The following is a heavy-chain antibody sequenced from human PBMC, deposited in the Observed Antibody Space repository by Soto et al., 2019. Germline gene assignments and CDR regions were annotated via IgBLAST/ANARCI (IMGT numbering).Heavy chain of an antibody. Sequence: SVKVSCKASGYTFTSYGISWVRQAPGQGLEWMGWISAYNGNTNYAQKLQGRVTMTTDTSTSTAYMELRSLRSDDTAVYYCARDENSSGYYFPFPSYYGMDVWGQGTTVTVSS. CDR2: ISAYNGNT. CDR1: GYTFTSYG. J-gene: IGHJ6*02. CDR3: ARDENSSGYYFPFPSYYGMDV. D-gene: IGHD3-22*01. V-gene: IGHV1-18*01.